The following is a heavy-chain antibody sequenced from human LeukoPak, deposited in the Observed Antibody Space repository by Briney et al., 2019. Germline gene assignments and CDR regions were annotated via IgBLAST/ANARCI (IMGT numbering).Heavy chain of an antibody. CDR1: GFTFTSYW. J-gene: IGHJ4*02. V-gene: IGHV3-7*01. CDR3: SRDRHCIGSTCYGL. Sequence: GSLRLSCAASGFTFTSYWMSWVRQAPGKGLELVANIKQDRSEKYYVDSVKGRFTISRDNSKNTLYLQMNSLRAEDTAVYYCSRDRHCIGSTCYGLWGQGTRVTVSS. CDR2: IKQDRSEK. D-gene: IGHD2-2*01.